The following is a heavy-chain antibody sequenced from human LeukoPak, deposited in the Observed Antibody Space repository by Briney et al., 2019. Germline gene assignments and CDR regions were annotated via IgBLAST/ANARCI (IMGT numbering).Heavy chain of an antibody. J-gene: IGHJ4*02. CDR2: IYSGGST. D-gene: IGHD2-21*01. CDR3: ARDLLDCGGPKCSDY. V-gene: IGHV3-66*02. CDR1: GFTVSSNY. Sequence: GGSLRLSCAASGFTVSSNYMSWVRQAPGKGLEWVSVIYSGGSTYYADSVKGRFTISRDNSENTVYLQMTSLRTEDTAVYYCARDLLDCGGPKCSDYGGQGTLVTVSS.